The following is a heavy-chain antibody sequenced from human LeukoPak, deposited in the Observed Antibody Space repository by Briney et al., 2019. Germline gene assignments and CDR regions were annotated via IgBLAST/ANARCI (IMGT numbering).Heavy chain of an antibody. V-gene: IGHV3-23*01. CDR3: TKRPNSNTAGWFGP. Sequence: GGSLRLSCAASGFTFSSNAMSWVRQAPGKGLEWVSGISHSGSDTHYADSVKGRFTISRDTSKSTLFLQMNSLRADDTAVYYCTKRPNSNTAGWFGPWGQGTLVTVSS. CDR2: ISHSGSDT. J-gene: IGHJ5*02. D-gene: IGHD6-13*01. CDR1: GFTFSSNA.